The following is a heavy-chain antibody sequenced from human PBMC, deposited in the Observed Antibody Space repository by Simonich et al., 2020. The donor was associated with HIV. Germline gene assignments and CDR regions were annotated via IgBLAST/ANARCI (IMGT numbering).Heavy chain of an antibody. D-gene: IGHD6-6*01. CDR2: IDHRRNT. Sequence: QVKLQQWGAGLLKPSETLSLTCAVYGGSFSGYYWSWIRQPPGKGLEWIGEIDHRRNTNYNPSLKSRVTISVDTSKNQFSLKLNSVTAADTAVYYCARGYYSSSSFDYWGQGTLVTVSS. CDR3: ARGYYSSSSFDY. CDR1: GGSFSGYY. J-gene: IGHJ4*02. V-gene: IGHV4-34*01.